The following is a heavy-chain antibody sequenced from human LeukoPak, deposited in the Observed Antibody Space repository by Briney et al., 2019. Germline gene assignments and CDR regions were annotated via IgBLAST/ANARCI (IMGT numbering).Heavy chain of an antibody. Sequence: PGGSLRLSCAASGFTFGDYAMHWVRQTPGKGLEWVSGISWNGGTKGYADSVKGRFSISRDNAKNSLYLQMNSLRAEDTAVYYCARISDCSGGSCYSRNYWGQGTLVTVSS. CDR2: ISWNGGTK. J-gene: IGHJ4*02. CDR3: ARISDCSGGSCYSRNY. V-gene: IGHV3-9*01. D-gene: IGHD2-15*01. CDR1: GFTFGDYA.